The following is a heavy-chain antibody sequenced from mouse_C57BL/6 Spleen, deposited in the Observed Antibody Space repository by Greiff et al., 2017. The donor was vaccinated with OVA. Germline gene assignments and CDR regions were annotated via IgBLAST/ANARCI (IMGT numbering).Heavy chain of an antibody. CDR2: IDPEDGET. J-gene: IGHJ2*01. D-gene: IGHD1-1*01. V-gene: IGHV14-2*01. CDR1: GFNIKDYY. Sequence: VQLKQSGAELVKPGASVKLSCTASGFNIKDYYMHWVKQRTEQGLEWIGRIDPEDGETKYAPNFQGKATITADTSSNTAYLQLSSLTSEDTAVYYCARNYYGSSYDYWGQGTTLTVSS. CDR3: ARNYYGSSYDY.